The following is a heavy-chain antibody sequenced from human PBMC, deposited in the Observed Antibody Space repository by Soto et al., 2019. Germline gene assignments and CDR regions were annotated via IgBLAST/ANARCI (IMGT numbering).Heavy chain of an antibody. D-gene: IGHD2-15*01. CDR3: ARGGAIVVVVADNWFDP. Sequence: QVQLQESGPGLVKPSQTLSLTCTVSGGSISSGGYYWSWIRQHPGKGLEGIGYIYYSGSTYYNPSLKSRVTISVDTSKNQFSLKLSSVTAADTAVYYCARGGAIVVVVADNWFDPWGQGTLVTVSS. CDR1: GGSISSGGYY. V-gene: IGHV4-31*03. J-gene: IGHJ5*02. CDR2: IYYSGST.